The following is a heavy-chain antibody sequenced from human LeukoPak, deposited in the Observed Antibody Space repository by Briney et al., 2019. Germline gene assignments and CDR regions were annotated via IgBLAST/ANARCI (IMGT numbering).Heavy chain of an antibody. CDR3: ARDRYCSSTSCYKGVYYYMDV. V-gene: IGHV1-18*01. CDR1: GYTFTSYG. CDR2: ISAYNGNT. Sequence: ASVKVSCKASGYTFTSYGIRWVRQAPGQGLEWMGWISAYNGNTNYAQKFQGRVTMTTDTSTSTAYMELRSLRSDDTAVYYCARDRYCSSTSCYKGVYYYMDVWGKGTTVTVSS. D-gene: IGHD2-2*02. J-gene: IGHJ6*03.